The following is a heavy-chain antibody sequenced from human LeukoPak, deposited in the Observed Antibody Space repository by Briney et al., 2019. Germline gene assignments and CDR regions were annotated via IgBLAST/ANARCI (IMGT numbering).Heavy chain of an antibody. D-gene: IGHD2-21*02. J-gene: IGHJ3*02. CDR1: GGSISTYY. Sequence: SETLSLTCTVSGGSISTYYWSWIRQPAGKELEWIGRVYTSGNTYYNPSLKSRLAMSVDTSKNQFSLNLSSVTAADTAMYYCARDLGGDGPPIWGQGTMVTVSS. CDR2: VYTSGNT. V-gene: IGHV4-4*07. CDR3: ARDLGGDGPPI.